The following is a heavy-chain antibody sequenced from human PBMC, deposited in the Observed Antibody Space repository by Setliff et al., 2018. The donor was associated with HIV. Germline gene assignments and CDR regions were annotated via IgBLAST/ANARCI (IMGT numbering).Heavy chain of an antibody. CDR1: GGAFSGYY. Sequence: PSETLSLTCAVYGGAFSGYYWTWIRQSPGRGLEWIGSIYHSGNTYYMPSLQSRVTISVDMSKNQFSLNLNSVTAADTGVYYCARRVAQSEIFDYWGQGTLVTV. J-gene: IGHJ4*01. CDR3: ARRVAQSEIFDY. V-gene: IGHV4-34*01. D-gene: IGHD3-3*01. CDR2: IYHSGNT.